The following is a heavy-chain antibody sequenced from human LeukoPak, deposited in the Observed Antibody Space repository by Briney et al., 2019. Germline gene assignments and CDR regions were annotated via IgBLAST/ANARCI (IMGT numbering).Heavy chain of an antibody. CDR1: GFTFSSYW. CDR2: ISTDGSST. D-gene: IGHD6-19*01. Sequence: GGSLRLSCAASGFTFSSYWMHWVRQAPGKGLVWVSRISTDGSSTNYADSVKGRFTISRDNAKNTLYLQMNSLGAEDTAVYYCVPLTSGWSKGFFDYWGQGTLVTVSS. CDR3: VPLTSGWSKGFFDY. J-gene: IGHJ4*02. V-gene: IGHV3-74*01.